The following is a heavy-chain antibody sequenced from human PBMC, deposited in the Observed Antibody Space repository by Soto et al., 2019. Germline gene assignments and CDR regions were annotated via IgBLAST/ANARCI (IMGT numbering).Heavy chain of an antibody. CDR3: ARYYDILTGYYSSGMDV. Sequence: SETLSLTCTVSCGSISSGDYYWSWIRQPPGKGLEWIGYIYYSGSTYYNPSLKSRVTISVDTSKNQFSLKLSSVTAADTAVYYCARYYDILTGYYSSGMDVWGQGTTVTVSS. V-gene: IGHV4-30-4*01. D-gene: IGHD3-9*01. CDR2: IYYSGST. J-gene: IGHJ6*02. CDR1: CGSISSGDYY.